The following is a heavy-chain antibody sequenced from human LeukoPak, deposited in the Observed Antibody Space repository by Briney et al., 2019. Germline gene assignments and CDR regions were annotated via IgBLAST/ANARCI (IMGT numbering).Heavy chain of an antibody. Sequence: GGSPRLSCAASGFTVSSNSMSWVRQAPGKGLEWFSVIYSGASTYYADSVKGRFTISRDNSKNTLYLQMNSLRAEDTAVYYCTSNAAAGTNYWGRGTLVTVSS. CDR3: TSNAAAGTNY. CDR2: IYSGAST. D-gene: IGHD6-13*01. V-gene: IGHV3-66*01. J-gene: IGHJ4*02. CDR1: GFTVSSNS.